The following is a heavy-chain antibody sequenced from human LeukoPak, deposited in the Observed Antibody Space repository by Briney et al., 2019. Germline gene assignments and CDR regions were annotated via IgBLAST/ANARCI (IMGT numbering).Heavy chain of an antibody. J-gene: IGHJ4*02. Sequence: ASVKVSCKASGYTFTGYYMHWVRQAPGQGLEWMGWINPNSGDTNHPQKFRGRVTMTTDTSISTAYMELSRLTSDDTAVYYCARDSGTVGAGTLDYWGQGTLVTVSS. CDR3: ARDSGTVGAGTLDY. CDR1: GYTFTGYY. V-gene: IGHV1-2*02. D-gene: IGHD1-26*01. CDR2: INPNSGDT.